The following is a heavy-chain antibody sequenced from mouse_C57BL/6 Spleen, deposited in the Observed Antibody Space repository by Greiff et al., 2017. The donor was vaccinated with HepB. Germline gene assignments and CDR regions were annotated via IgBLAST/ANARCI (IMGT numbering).Heavy chain of an antibody. CDR1: GYTFTSYW. V-gene: IGHV1-7*01. J-gene: IGHJ4*01. D-gene: IGHD1-1*01. Sequence: VQLQESGAELAKPGASVKLSCKASGYTFTSYWMHWVKQRPGQGLEWIGYINPSSGYTKYNQKFKDKDTLTADKSSSTAYMQLSSLTYEDSAVYYCARSGNYYGSRGYAMDYWGQGTSVTVSS. CDR3: ARSGNYYGSRGYAMDY. CDR2: INPSSGYT.